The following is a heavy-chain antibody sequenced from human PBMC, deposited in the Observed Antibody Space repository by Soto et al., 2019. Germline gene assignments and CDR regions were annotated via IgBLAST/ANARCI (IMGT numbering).Heavy chain of an antibody. D-gene: IGHD3-3*01. Sequence: LRLSCAVSGFSFGSYWMSWVRQAPGKGLEWLASIKDDGSERYYLDSVKGRFTISRDNAKDSLSLQMNSLRGEDTAFYYCARDVGPVTIFGEALSGYFDFWGQGTLVTASS. V-gene: IGHV3-7*03. CDR3: ARDVGPVTIFGEALSGYFDF. J-gene: IGHJ4*02. CDR1: GFSFGSYW. CDR2: IKDDGSER.